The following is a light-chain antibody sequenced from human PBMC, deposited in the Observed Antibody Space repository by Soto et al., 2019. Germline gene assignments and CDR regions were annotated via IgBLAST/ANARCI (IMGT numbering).Light chain of an antibody. Sequence: QSVLTQPPSVSGAPGQRVTISCTGSSSNIGACYDVHWYQQLPGTAPKLLIYGNSNRPSGVPDRFSGSKSGTSASLAITGLQAEDEADYYCKSYDSSLTLVFGGGTQVTVL. CDR3: KSYDSSLTLV. CDR1: SSNIGACYD. J-gene: IGLJ2*01. CDR2: GNS. V-gene: IGLV1-40*01.